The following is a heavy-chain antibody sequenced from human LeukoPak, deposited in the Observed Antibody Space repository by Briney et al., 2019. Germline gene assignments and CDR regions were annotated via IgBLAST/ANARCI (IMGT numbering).Heavy chain of an antibody. V-gene: IGHV3-33*01. Sequence: GSLRLSCAASGFTFSSYGMHWVRQAPGKGLEWVAVIWYDGSNKYYADSVKGRFTISRDNSKNTLYLQMNSLRAEDTAVYYCARENRRYCSSTSCYDGMDAWGQGTTVTVSS. D-gene: IGHD2-2*01. CDR1: GFTFSSYG. J-gene: IGHJ6*02. CDR2: IWYDGSNK. CDR3: ARENRRYCSSTSCYDGMDA.